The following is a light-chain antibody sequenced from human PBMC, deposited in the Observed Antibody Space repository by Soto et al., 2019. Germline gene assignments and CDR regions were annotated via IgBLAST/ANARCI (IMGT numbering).Light chain of an antibody. CDR1: QSVRSRS. V-gene: IGKV3D-20*02. CDR3: QQRTNWPWT. CDR2: DAS. J-gene: IGKJ1*01. Sequence: EIVLTQSPDTLSLSPGERATLSCRASQSVRSRSLAWYQHNPGQAPRLLIYDASSRPTDIPARFSGSGSGTDFTLTISSLEPEDFAVYYCQQRTNWPWTFGQGTKVDI.